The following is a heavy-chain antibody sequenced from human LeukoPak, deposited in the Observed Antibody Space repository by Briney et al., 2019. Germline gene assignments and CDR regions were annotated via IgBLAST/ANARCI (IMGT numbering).Heavy chain of an antibody. Sequence: GGSLRLSCAASGFTFSSYWMHWVRQAPGKGLVWVSRINSDGSSAIYADSVKGRFTFSRDNAKNTLYLQMNSLRAEDTAVYYCVRDKFGTLIYGSSCVDSWGQGTLVTVSS. CDR2: INSDGSSA. CDR3: VRDKFGTLIYGSSCVDS. D-gene: IGHD6-6*01. J-gene: IGHJ4*02. CDR1: GFTFSSYW. V-gene: IGHV3-74*01.